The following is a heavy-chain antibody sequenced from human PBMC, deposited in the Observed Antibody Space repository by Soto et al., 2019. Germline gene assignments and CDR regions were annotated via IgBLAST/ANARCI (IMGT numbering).Heavy chain of an antibody. Sequence: PSETLSLTCAISGGSVSTINWWSWVRQPPGKGLEWIGEIHHTDGSHYNPSLKSRVSISVDKSKNQISLQLTSVTAADTAVYYCARHGGFSFDYWGQGNLVTVSS. CDR1: GGSVSTINW. CDR2: IHHTDGS. CDR3: ARHGGFSFDY. D-gene: IGHD2-15*01. J-gene: IGHJ4*02. V-gene: IGHV4-4*02.